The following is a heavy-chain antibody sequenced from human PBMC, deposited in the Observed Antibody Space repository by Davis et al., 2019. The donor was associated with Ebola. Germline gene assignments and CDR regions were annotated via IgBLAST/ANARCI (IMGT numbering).Heavy chain of an antibody. Sequence: PGGSLRLSCAASGFTFSSNGMHWVRQAPGKGLEWVAVIWYDGSNKYYADSVKGRFTISRDNSKNTLYLQMNSLRAEDTALYYCARDTHDILTGYPKGGYYGMDVWGQGTTVTVSS. CDR2: IWYDGSNK. CDR1: GFTFSSNG. J-gene: IGHJ6*02. V-gene: IGHV3-33*08. CDR3: ARDTHDILTGYPKGGYYGMDV. D-gene: IGHD3-9*01.